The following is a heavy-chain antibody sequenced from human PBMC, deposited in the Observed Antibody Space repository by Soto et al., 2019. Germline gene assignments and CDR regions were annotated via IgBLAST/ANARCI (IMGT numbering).Heavy chain of an antibody. CDR2: ISGSGGST. Sequence: GGPLRLSCAASGFTFSSYAMSWVRQATGKGLEWVSAISGSGGSTYYADSVKGRFTISRDNAKNSLYLQMNSLRAEDTAVYYCAKNNYWPMWKAFDIWGQGTMVTVSS. V-gene: IGHV3-23*01. CDR1: GFTFSSYA. J-gene: IGHJ3*02. D-gene: IGHD1-1*01. CDR3: AKNNYWPMWKAFDI.